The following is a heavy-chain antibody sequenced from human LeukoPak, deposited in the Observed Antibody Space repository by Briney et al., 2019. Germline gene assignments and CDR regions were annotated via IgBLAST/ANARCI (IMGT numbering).Heavy chain of an antibody. J-gene: IGHJ4*02. CDR1: GFTFSSYG. Sequence: GGSLRLSCAASGFTFSSYGMHWVRQAPGKGLEWVAFIRYDGSNKYYADSVKGRFTISRDNSKNTLYLQMNSLRAEDTAVYYCVKDDRYVDTAMVTYWGQGTLVTVSS. CDR3: VKDDRYVDTAMVTY. V-gene: IGHV3-30*02. CDR2: IRYDGSNK. D-gene: IGHD5-18*01.